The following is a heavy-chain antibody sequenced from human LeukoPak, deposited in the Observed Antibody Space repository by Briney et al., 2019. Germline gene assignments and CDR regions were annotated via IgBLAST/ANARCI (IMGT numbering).Heavy chain of an antibody. J-gene: IGHJ4*02. V-gene: IGHV3-7*01. D-gene: IGHD3-22*01. CDR1: GFTFSSYA. Sequence: GGSLRLSCAASGFTFSSYAMSWVRQAPGKGLEWVANIKQDGSEKYYVDSVKGRFTISRDNAKNSLYLQMNSLRAEDTAVYYCARDDMWYYDSIPSGYWGQGTLVTVSS. CDR2: IKQDGSEK. CDR3: ARDDMWYYDSIPSGY.